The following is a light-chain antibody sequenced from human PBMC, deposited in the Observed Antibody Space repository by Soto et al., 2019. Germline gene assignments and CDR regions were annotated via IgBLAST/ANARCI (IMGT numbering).Light chain of an antibody. Sequence: DIQMTQSPSTLSGSVGDRVTITCRASQTISSWLAWYQQKPGKAPKLLIYKASTLKSGVPSRFSGSGSGTEFTLTIRSMQTDDFANYYCQHYDSYSEAFGQGTKVDSK. CDR3: QHYDSYSEA. CDR1: QTISSW. J-gene: IGKJ1*01. CDR2: KAS. V-gene: IGKV1-5*03.